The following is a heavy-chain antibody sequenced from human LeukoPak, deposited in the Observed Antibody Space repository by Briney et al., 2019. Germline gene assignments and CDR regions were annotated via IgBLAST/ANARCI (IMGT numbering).Heavy chain of an antibody. D-gene: IGHD1-1*01. Sequence: HWASVKVSCKASGYTFTSYYMHWVRQAPGQGLEWMGLINPSGGSTSYAQKFQGRVTMTRDMSTSTVYMELSSLRSEDTAVYYCARGGGWGNWNDAVDYWGQGTLVTVSS. CDR2: INPSGGST. CDR1: GYTFTSYY. V-gene: IGHV1-46*01. J-gene: IGHJ4*02. CDR3: ARGGGWGNWNDAVDY.